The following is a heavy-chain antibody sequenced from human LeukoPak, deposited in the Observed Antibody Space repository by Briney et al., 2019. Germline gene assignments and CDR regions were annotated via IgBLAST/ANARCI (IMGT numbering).Heavy chain of an antibody. CDR3: ARGDPRYSSGWYY. J-gene: IGHJ4*02. CDR1: GGSISSYY. Sequence: SETLSLTCTVSGGSISSYYWSWIRQPPGKGLEWIGYIYYSGSTNYNPSLKSRVTISVDTSKNQFSLELSSVTAADTAVYYCARGDPRYSSGWYYWGQGTLVTVSS. V-gene: IGHV4-59*01. D-gene: IGHD6-19*01. CDR2: IYYSGST.